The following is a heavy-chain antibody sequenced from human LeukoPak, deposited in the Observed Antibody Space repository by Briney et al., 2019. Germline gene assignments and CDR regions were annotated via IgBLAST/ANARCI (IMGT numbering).Heavy chain of an antibody. J-gene: IGHJ4*02. V-gene: IGHV3-11*01. CDR1: GFTISDYY. D-gene: IGHD1-26*01. Sequence: GGSLRLSCAATGFTISDYYMSWIRQAPGKGLEWVSYITNSGSTVYYIDSVKGRFTISRDNAKNSLYLQMNSLRAEDTAVYYCARDRGIVGPTGYYFDYWGQGTLVTVSS. CDR3: ARDRGIVGPTGYYFDY. CDR2: ITNSGSTV.